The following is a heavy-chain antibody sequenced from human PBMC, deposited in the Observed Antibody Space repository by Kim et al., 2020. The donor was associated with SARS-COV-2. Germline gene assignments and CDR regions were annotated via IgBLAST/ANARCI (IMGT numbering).Heavy chain of an antibody. J-gene: IGHJ6*02. D-gene: IGHD3-22*01. CDR2: TYYRSKWYN. CDR1: GDSISSHSAA. V-gene: IGHV6-1*01. Sequence: SQTLSLTCAISGDSISSHSAACNWIRQSPSRGLEWLGRTYYRSKWYNDYAVSVKSRITIIPDTSKNQFSLQLNSVTPEDTAVYYCARDQIVATDAYYYYGMDVWGQGTTVTVSS. CDR3: ARDQIVATDAYYYYGMDV.